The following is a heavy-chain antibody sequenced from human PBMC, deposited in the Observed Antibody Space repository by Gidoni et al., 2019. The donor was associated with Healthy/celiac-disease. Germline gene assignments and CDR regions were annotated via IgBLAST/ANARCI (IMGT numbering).Heavy chain of an antibody. CDR3: ARRQRGDLTPFDY. J-gene: IGHJ4*02. D-gene: IGHD2-15*01. V-gene: IGHV4-39*01. Sequence: PGLVTPSETLSLTCTVSGGSISSSSYYWGWIRQPPGKGLEWIGSIYYSGSTYYNPSLKSRVTISVDTSKNQFSLKLSSVTAADTAVYYCARRQRGDLTPFDYWGQGTLVTVSS. CDR2: IYYSGST. CDR1: GGSISSSSYY.